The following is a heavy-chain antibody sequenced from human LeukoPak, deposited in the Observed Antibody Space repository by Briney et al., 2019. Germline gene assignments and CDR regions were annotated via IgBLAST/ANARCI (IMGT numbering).Heavy chain of an antibody. D-gene: IGHD2-15*01. Sequence: SGGSLRLSCAAPGFTFSSYAMSWVRQAPGKGLEWVSVITGSGDITYYADSVKGRFTISRDNSKNTVYLQMNSLRAEDTAVYYCAKDFLSTGGSIIWGRGTLVTVSS. V-gene: IGHV3-23*01. J-gene: IGHJ4*02. CDR1: GFTFSSYA. CDR3: AKDFLSTGGSII. CDR2: ITGSGDIT.